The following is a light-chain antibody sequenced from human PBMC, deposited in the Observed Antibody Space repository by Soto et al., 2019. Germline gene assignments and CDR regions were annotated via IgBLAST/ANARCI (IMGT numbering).Light chain of an antibody. V-gene: IGKV3-15*01. Sequence: EIVLTQSPGTLSLSPGERATLXXRASQSVSSSYVDWYQQKPGKAPRVXLDGASARATGGPARFSGSGAGTQFTLTSSSLQSAAFAVYSCQQYNNGRQTFGQGTKVEIK. CDR1: QSVSSS. CDR2: GAS. J-gene: IGKJ1*01. CDR3: QQYNNGRQT.